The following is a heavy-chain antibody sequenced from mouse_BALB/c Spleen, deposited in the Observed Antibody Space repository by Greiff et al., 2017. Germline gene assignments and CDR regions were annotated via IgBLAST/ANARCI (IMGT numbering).Heavy chain of an antibody. CDR2: ISSGSSTI. CDR3: AREEPYKGFAY. V-gene: IGHV5-17*02. D-gene: IGHD1-3*01. J-gene: IGHJ3*01. Sequence: DVQLVESGGGLVQPGGSRKLSCAASGFTFSSFGMHWVRQAPEKGLEWVAYISSGSSTIYYADTVKGRFTISRDNPKNTLFLQMTSLRSEDTAMYYCAREEPYKGFAYWGQGTLVTVSA. CDR1: GFTFSSFG.